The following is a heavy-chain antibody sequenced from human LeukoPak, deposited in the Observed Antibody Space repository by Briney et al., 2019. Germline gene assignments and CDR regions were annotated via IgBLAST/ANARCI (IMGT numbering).Heavy chain of an antibody. Sequence: SVKVSCKASGYTFTSYGISWVRQAPGQGLEWMGRIIPILGIANYAQKFQGRVTITADKSTSTAYMELSSLRSEDTAVYYCARGGIAVAGTDYYYGMDVWGQGTTVTVSS. CDR1: GYTFTSYG. D-gene: IGHD6-19*01. J-gene: IGHJ6*02. V-gene: IGHV1-69*04. CDR2: IIPILGIA. CDR3: ARGGIAVAGTDYYYGMDV.